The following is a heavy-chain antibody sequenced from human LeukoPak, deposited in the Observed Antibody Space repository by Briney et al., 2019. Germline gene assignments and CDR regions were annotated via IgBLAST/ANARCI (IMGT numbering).Heavy chain of an antibody. Sequence: PGGSLRLSCAASGFTFSSYSMNWVRQAPGKGLEWVSYISSSSSTIYYADSVKGRFTISRDNAKNSLYLQMNSLRDEDTAVYYCARGIYYYDSSGYYAHFDYWGQGTLVTVSS. CDR3: ARGIYYYDSSGYYAHFDY. J-gene: IGHJ4*02. D-gene: IGHD3-22*01. CDR2: ISSSSSTI. V-gene: IGHV3-48*02. CDR1: GFTFSSYS.